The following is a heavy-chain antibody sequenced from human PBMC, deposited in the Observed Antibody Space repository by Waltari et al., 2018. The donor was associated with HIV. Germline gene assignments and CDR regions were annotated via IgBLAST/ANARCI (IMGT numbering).Heavy chain of an antibody. J-gene: IGHJ4*02. CDR3: ARDIAVAGTVDY. D-gene: IGHD6-19*01. CDR1: GFTFSSYG. Sequence: QVQLVESGGGVVQPGRSLRLSCAASGFTFSSYGMHWGRQAPGKGLEWVACIWYDGSNKYYADSVKGRFTISRDNSKNTLYLQMNSLRAEDTAVYYCARDIAVAGTVDYWGQGTLVTVSS. V-gene: IGHV3-33*01. CDR2: IWYDGSNK.